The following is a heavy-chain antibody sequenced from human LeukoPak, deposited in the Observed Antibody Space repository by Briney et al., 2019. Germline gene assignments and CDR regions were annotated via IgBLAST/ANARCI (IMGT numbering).Heavy chain of an antibody. V-gene: IGHV1-2*02. CDR1: GYTFTGYY. D-gene: IGHD3-22*01. J-gene: IGHJ5*02. CDR3: AREYDSSGYYYGWFDP. Sequence: ASVKVSFKASGYTFTGYYMHWVRQAPGQGLEWMGWINPNSGGTNYAQKFQGRVTMTRDTSISTAYMELSRLRSDDTAVYYCAREYDSSGYYYGWFDPWGQGTLVTVSS. CDR2: INPNSGGT.